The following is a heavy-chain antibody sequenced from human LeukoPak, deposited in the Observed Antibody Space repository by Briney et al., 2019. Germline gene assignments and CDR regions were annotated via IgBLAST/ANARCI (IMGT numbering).Heavy chain of an antibody. CDR1: GCTFTNYG. Sequence: SVKVSCKASGCTFTNYGISWVRQDPGQGLEWMGWISAKNGNTRYAQKLQGRVTMTTDTSTSTAYMELRSLRSDDTAVYYCAKVSGIVVINRAASDIGGKGTMVTVS. D-gene: IGHD3-22*01. V-gene: IGHV1-18*01. CDR3: AKVSGIVVINRAASDI. J-gene: IGHJ3*02. CDR2: ISAKNGNT.